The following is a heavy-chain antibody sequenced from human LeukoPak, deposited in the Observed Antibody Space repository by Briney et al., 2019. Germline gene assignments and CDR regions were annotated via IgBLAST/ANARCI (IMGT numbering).Heavy chain of an antibody. CDR2: IYPGDSDT. D-gene: IGHD1-26*01. CDR1: GYTFTSYW. V-gene: IGHV5-51*01. CDR3: ARRSASNYYYYGMDV. Sequence: GGPLKISCQGSGYTFTSYWSGRVRQLPGKGLGGMGIIYPGDSDTRSSPSFQGQVTISAEKSISTAYLQWSSLKASDTAMYYCARRSASNYYYYGMDVWGQGTTVTVSS. J-gene: IGHJ6*02.